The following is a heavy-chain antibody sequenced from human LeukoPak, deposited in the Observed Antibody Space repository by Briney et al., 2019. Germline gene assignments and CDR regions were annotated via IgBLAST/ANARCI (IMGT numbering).Heavy chain of an antibody. D-gene: IGHD5-18*01. CDR1: GYTFTGYY. CDR2: INPNSGGT. V-gene: IGHV1-2*02. J-gene: IGHJ4*02. Sequence: ASVKVSCKASGYTFTGYYMHWVRQAPGQGREWMGWINPNSGGTNYAQKFQGRVTMTRETSISTAYMELSRLRSDDTAVYYCARDRSPAPGRSYGRGHFDYWGQGTLVTVSS. CDR3: ARDRSPAPGRSYGRGHFDY.